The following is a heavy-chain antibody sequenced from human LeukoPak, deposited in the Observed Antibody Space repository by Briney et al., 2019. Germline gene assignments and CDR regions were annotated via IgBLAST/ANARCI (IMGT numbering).Heavy chain of an antibody. CDR1: GGSFSGYY. D-gene: IGHD1-26*01. Sequence: SETLPLTCAVYGGSFSGYYWSWIRQPPGKGLEWIGEINHSGSTNYNPSLKSRVTISVDTSKNQFSLKLSSVTAADTAVYYCAMPYSGSYYSYWGQGTLVTVSS. J-gene: IGHJ4*02. CDR3: AMPYSGSYYSY. V-gene: IGHV4-34*01. CDR2: INHSGST.